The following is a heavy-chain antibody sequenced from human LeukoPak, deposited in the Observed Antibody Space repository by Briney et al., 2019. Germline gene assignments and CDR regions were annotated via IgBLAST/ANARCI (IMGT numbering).Heavy chain of an antibody. J-gene: IGHJ4*02. V-gene: IGHV3-48*03. D-gene: IGHD6-19*01. Sequence: GGSLRLSCTTSGFTFGDYAMSWVRQAPGKGLEWVSYISSSGSTIYCADSVKGRFTISRDNAKNSLYLQMNSLRAEDTAVYYCASLAVAGPFDFDYWGQGTLVTVSS. CDR3: ASLAVAGPFDFDY. CDR1: GFTFGDYA. CDR2: ISSSGSTI.